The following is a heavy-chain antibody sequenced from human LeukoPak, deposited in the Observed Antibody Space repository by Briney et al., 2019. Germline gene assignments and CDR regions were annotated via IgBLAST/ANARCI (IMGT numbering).Heavy chain of an antibody. CDR1: GFTFSSYG. CDR2: ISYDGSNK. V-gene: IGHV3-30*18. D-gene: IGHD5-18*01. Sequence: GGSLRLSCAASGFTFSSYGMHWVRQAPGKGLERVAVISYDGSNKYYADSVKGRFTISRDNSKNTLYLQMNSLRAEDTAVYYCAKDRGGYSYGLYDYWGQGTLVTVSS. CDR3: AKDRGGYSYGLYDY. J-gene: IGHJ4*02.